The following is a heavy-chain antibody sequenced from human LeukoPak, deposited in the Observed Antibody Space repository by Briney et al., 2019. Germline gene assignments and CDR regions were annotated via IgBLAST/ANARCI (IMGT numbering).Heavy chain of an antibody. Sequence: ASVKVSCKASGYTFTGHYMHWVRQAPGQGLEWMGWINPNSGGTNYAQKFQGRVTMTRDTSISTAYMELSRLRSDDTAVYYRARIMGVYDSSGYIGYWGQGTLVTVSS. CDR1: GYTFTGHY. V-gene: IGHV1-2*02. J-gene: IGHJ4*02. D-gene: IGHD3-22*01. CDR3: ARIMGVYDSSGYIGY. CDR2: INPNSGGT.